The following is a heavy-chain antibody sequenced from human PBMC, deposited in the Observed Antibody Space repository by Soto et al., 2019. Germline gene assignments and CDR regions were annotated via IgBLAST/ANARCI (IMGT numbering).Heavy chain of an antibody. J-gene: IGHJ6*02. D-gene: IGHD6-6*01. V-gene: IGHV3-21*01. CDR1: GFTFSSYS. CDR2: ISSSSFSI. CDR3: ARNESSNIYGMDV. Sequence: GGSLRLSCAASGFTFSSYSMNWVRQAPGKGLEWVSSISSSSFSINYADSVKGRFNISRDNAQNSLHLQMNNLRAEDTAVYYCARNESSNIYGMDVWGQGTTVTVSS.